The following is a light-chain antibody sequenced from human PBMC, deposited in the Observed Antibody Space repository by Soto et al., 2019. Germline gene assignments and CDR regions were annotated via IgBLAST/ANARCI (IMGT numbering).Light chain of an antibody. J-gene: IGKJ5*01. V-gene: IGKV3-20*01. CDR1: QSVSSY. CDR3: QQYGSSPIT. CDR2: DAS. Sequence: EVVLTQSPATLSLSPGERATLSCRASQSVSSYLAWYQQKPGQAPRLLIYDASTRATGIPARFSGNGSGTDFTLTISRLEPEDFAVYYCQQYGSSPITFGQGTRLEIK.